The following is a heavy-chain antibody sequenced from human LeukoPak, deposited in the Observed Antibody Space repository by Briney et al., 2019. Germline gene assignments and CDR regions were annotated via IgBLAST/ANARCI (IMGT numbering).Heavy chain of an antibody. V-gene: IGHV3-7*01. CDR3: TRDSNYHDRGIYYDVFDI. CDR1: GFTFSRYW. J-gene: IGHJ3*02. Sequence: PGGSLRLSCAASGFTFSRYWMIWVRQTPGKGLEWVANIKGDGSLKYYQDSVRGRFTISRDNADNSLYLQMNSLSAGDTAVYYCTRDSNYHDRGIYYDVFDIWGQGTKVTVSS. D-gene: IGHD3-22*01. CDR2: IKGDGSLK.